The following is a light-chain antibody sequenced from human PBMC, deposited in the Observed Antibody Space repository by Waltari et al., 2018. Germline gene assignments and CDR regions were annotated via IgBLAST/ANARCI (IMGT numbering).Light chain of an antibody. Sequence: EIVMTQSPATLSVSPGERATLSCRATQRISSNLAWYQQKPAQAPRLLFYGASIRATGIPARFSGSGSGTEFTLTINSMQSEDFAVYYCQQYNNWPLLFGQGTKVEIK. CDR1: QRISSN. V-gene: IGKV3-15*01. J-gene: IGKJ1*01. CDR2: GAS. CDR3: QQYNNWPLL.